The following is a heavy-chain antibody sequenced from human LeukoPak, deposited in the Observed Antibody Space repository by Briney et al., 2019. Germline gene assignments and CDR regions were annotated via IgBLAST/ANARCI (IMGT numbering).Heavy chain of an antibody. Sequence: SVKVSCKASGGTFSRYAISWVRQAPGQGLEWMGGIIPIFGTANYAQKFQGRVTITADKSTSTAYMELSSLRSEDTAVYYCASGIAAAGTAYYYYYMDVWGKGTTVTVSS. CDR1: GGTFSRYA. CDR3: ASGIAAAGTAYYYYYMDV. CDR2: IIPIFGTA. J-gene: IGHJ6*03. D-gene: IGHD6-13*01. V-gene: IGHV1-69*06.